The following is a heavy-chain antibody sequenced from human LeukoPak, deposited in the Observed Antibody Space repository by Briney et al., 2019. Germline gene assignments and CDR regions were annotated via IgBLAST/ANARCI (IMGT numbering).Heavy chain of an antibody. CDR1: GFTFSSYE. J-gene: IGHJ6*03. CDR2: ISSSGSTI. Sequence: GGSLRLSCAASGFTFSSYEMNWVRQAPGKGLEWVSYISSSGSTIYYADSVKGRFTISRDNSKNTLYLQMNSLRAEDTAVYYCARDFTDYYYMDVWGKGTTVTVSS. CDR3: ARDFTDYYYMDV. V-gene: IGHV3-48*03.